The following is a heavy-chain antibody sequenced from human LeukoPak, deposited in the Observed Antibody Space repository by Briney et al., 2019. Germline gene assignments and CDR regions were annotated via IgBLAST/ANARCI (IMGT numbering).Heavy chain of an antibody. V-gene: IGHV3-53*01. CDR3: ARDDEYAIPDY. D-gene: IGHD2-8*01. CDR1: GFTVSSNY. CDR2: IYSGGST. Sequence: GGSLRLSCAASGFTVSSNYMSWVRQAPGKGLEWVSVIYSGGSTYYADSVKGRFTTSRDNSKNTLYLQMNSLRAEDTAVYYCARDDEYAIPDYWGQGTLVTVSS. J-gene: IGHJ4*02.